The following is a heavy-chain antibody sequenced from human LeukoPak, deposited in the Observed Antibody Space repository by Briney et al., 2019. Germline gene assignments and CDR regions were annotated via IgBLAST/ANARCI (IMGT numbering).Heavy chain of an antibody. D-gene: IGHD6-13*01. V-gene: IGHV5-51*01. Sequence: GESLKISCKGSGYSFFSHWTGWVRQMPGKGLEWMGIIYPGDSDTRYSPSLQGQVTISADKSISTAYLQWSSLKASDTAMYYCARRAYGTSWYLDYWGQGSLVTVSS. CDR1: GYSFFSHW. CDR3: ARRAYGTSWYLDY. CDR2: IYPGDSDT. J-gene: IGHJ4*02.